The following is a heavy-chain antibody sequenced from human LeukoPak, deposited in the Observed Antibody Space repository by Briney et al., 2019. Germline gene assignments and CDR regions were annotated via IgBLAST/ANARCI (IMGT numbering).Heavy chain of an antibody. J-gene: IGHJ6*02. CDR2: VDPDSGGT. CDR3: AKGHYGMDV. V-gene: IGHV1-2*02. CDR1: GYTFTGHY. Sequence: ASVNVSCKASGYTFTGHYIYWARQAPGQGPEWMGWVDPDSGGTKYAQNFQGRVTMTRDTSISTAYMEVRGLRSDDTAVDFCAKGHYGMDVWGQGTTVTVSS.